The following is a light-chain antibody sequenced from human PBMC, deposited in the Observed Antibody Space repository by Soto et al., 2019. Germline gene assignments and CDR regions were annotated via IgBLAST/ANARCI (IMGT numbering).Light chain of an antibody. V-gene: IGLV2-14*01. CDR1: SSDVGGYNY. Sequence: QSVLTQPASVSGSPGQSLTISCTGTSSDVGGYNYVSWYQQSPGKAPKLMIYEVSNRPSGVSNRFSDSKSGNTASLTISGLQAEDEADYYCRSYTSNSTPYVFGTGTKVTV. CDR3: RSYTSNSTPYV. CDR2: EVS. J-gene: IGLJ1*01.